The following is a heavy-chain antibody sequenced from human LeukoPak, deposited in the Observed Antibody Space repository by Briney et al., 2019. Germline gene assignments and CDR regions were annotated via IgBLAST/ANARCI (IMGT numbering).Heavy chain of an antibody. D-gene: IGHD1-14*01. V-gene: IGHV5-51*01. Sequence: GESLKISCKGSGYTSTTYWIAWVRQMPGKGLEFMGIVYSDDSDARYSPSFQGQVTISADKSINTAYLQWSSLEASDTAIYYCARLAIPAVGKTSGSYYVDYWGQGSLVTVSS. CDR2: VYSDDSDA. CDR1: GYTSTTYW. CDR3: ARLAIPAVGKTSGSYYVDY. J-gene: IGHJ4*02.